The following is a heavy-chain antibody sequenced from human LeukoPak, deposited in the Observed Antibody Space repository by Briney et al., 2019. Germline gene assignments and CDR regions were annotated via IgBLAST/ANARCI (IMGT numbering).Heavy chain of an antibody. J-gene: IGHJ4*02. D-gene: IGHD3-22*01. Sequence: GASVKVSCKASGYTFSSCAIIWVRQAPGQRLEYMGWIDTNTGSPTFAQGFTGRYVFSLDTSVSTAYLQISSLKAEDTAVYYCAIHLSDSSGYFSYWGQGALVTVSS. CDR3: AIHLSDSSGYFSY. CDR1: GYTFSSCA. V-gene: IGHV7-4-1*02. CDR2: IDTNTGSP.